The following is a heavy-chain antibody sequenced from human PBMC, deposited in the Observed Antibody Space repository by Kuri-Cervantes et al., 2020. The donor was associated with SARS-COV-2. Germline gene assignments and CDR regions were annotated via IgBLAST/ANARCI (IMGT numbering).Heavy chain of an antibody. CDR1: GYTFTSYY. V-gene: IGHV1-46*01. J-gene: IGHJ1*01. CDR3: ARGDYYDSSGYYYPEYFQH. Sequence: ASVKVSCKASGYTFTSYYMHWVRQAPGQGLEWMGIINPSGGSTSYAQKFQGRVTITADKSTSTAYMELSSLRSEDTAVYYCARGDYYDSSGYYYPEYFQHWGQGTLVTVSS. D-gene: IGHD3-22*01. CDR2: INPSGGST.